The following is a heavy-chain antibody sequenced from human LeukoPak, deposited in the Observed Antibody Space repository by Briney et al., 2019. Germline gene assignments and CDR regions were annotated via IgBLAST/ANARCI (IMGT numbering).Heavy chain of an antibody. Sequence: SETLSLTCTVSGGSISSSSYYWGWIRQPPGKGLEWIGSIYYSGSTYYNPSLKSRVTLSVDTSKNQFSLKLSSVTAADTAVYYCARDNSSSNFDYWGQGTLVTVSS. CDR3: ARDNSSSNFDY. J-gene: IGHJ4*02. D-gene: IGHD1-1*01. V-gene: IGHV4-39*07. CDR2: IYYSGST. CDR1: GGSISSSSYY.